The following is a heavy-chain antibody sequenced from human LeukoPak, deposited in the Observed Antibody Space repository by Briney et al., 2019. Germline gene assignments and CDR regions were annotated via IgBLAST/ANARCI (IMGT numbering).Heavy chain of an antibody. J-gene: IGHJ3*02. V-gene: IGHV3-11*04. CDR2: ISSRSSNK. Sequence: PGGSLRLSCAASGFTFSNYYMSWICQAPGKGLVWVSYISSRSSNKYYADSVKGRFTISRDNAKNSLYLQMSSLRAEGTAIYYCAREGWDLNALDIWGQGTMVTVSP. CDR1: GFTFSNYY. D-gene: IGHD1-26*01. CDR3: AREGWDLNALDI.